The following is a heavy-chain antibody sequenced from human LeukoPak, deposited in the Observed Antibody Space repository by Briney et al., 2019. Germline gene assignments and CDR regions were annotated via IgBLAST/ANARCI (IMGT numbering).Heavy chain of an antibody. V-gene: IGHV3-48*01. D-gene: IGHD2-2*01. CDR2: ISRSSSTI. J-gene: IGHJ3*01. CDR1: GFTFSSYS. CDR3: AKDRSCSGSSCNVGS. Sequence: PGGSLRLSCAAAGFTFSSYSMNWVRQAPGKGLEWVSYISRSSSTIYYADSVKGRFTISRDNSKNTLFLQMNGLRAEDTAVYYCAKDRSCSGSSCNVGSWGRGTMVTVSS.